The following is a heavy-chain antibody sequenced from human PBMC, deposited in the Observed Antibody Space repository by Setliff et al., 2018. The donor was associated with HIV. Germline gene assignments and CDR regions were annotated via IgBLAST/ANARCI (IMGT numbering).Heavy chain of an antibody. CDR3: ATHSSYSSSSYYFDY. CDR2: IIPIFGTA. D-gene: IGHD3-22*01. CDR1: GGTFSSDA. V-gene: IGHV1-69*05. J-gene: IGHJ4*02. Sequence: ASVKVSCKASGGTFSSDAISWVRQAPGQGLEWMGGIIPIFGTANYAQNFQGKVTITTDESTSTAYMELSSLRSEDTAVYYCATHSSYSSSSYYFDYWGQGTLVTVSS.